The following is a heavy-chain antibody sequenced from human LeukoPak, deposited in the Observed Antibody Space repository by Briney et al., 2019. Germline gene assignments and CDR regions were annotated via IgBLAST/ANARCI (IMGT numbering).Heavy chain of an antibody. Sequence: SVKVSCKASGGTFSSYAISWVRQAHGQGLEWMGGIIPIFGTANYAQKFQGRVTITADESTSTAYMELSSLRSEDTAVYYCARALWPSGAFDIWGQGTMVTVSS. CDR3: ARALWPSGAFDI. CDR1: GGTFSSYA. V-gene: IGHV1-69*01. D-gene: IGHD2-21*01. J-gene: IGHJ3*02. CDR2: IIPIFGTA.